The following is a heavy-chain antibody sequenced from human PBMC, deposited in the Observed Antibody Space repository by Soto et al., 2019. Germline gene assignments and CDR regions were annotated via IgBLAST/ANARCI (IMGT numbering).Heavy chain of an antibody. V-gene: IGHV1-69*13. CDR3: ARGHDRSGFYLFDY. D-gene: IGHD3-22*01. Sequence: GASVKVSCKASGGTFSNHAISWVRQAPGQGPEWMGGIIPLSGTTNYVQKFQGRVTITADESMTTAYMELSSLRYEDTAVYYCARGHDRSGFYLFDYWGQGTLVTVSS. J-gene: IGHJ4*02. CDR1: GGTFSNHA. CDR2: IIPLSGTT.